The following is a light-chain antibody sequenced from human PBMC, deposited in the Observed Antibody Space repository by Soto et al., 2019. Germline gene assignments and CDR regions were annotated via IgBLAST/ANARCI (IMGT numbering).Light chain of an antibody. CDR3: SSYAGSNNYV. V-gene: IGLV2-8*01. CDR2: EVN. J-gene: IGLJ1*01. CDR1: SSDVGGYNY. Sequence: QSALTQPPSASGSPAQSVTISCTGTSSDVGGYNYVSWYQQYSGKAPKVMIYEVNKRPSGVPDRFSGSKSGNTASLTVSGLQAEDEADYYCSSYAGSNNYVFGTGTKVTVL.